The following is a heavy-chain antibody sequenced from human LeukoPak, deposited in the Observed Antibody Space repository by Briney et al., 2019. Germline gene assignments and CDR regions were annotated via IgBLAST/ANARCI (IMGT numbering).Heavy chain of an antibody. J-gene: IGHJ6*04. CDR1: GFTFSSYS. CDR2: IDYSGGST. CDR3: AELGITMIGGV. V-gene: IGHV3-23*01. Sequence: GGSLRLSCAASGFTFSSYSMDWVRQAPGKGLEWVSSIDYSGGSTYYADSVKGRFTISRDNSKNTLYLQLNSLRAEDTAVYYCAELGITMIGGVWGKGTTVTISS. D-gene: IGHD3-10*02.